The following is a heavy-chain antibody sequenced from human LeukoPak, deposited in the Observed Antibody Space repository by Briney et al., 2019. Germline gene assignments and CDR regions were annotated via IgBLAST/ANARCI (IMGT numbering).Heavy chain of an antibody. CDR3: ARQPYSSGWYVDY. Sequence: SETLSLTCAVYGGSFSGYYWSWIRQPPGKGLEWIGEINHSGSTNYNPSLKSRVTISVDTSKNQFSLKLSSVTAADTAVYYCARQPYSSGWYVDYWGQGTLVTVSS. CDR1: GGSFSGYY. J-gene: IGHJ4*02. D-gene: IGHD6-19*01. CDR2: INHSGST. V-gene: IGHV4-34*01.